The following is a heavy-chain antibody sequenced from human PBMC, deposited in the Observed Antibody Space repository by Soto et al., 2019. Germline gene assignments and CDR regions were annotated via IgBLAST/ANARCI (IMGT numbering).Heavy chain of an antibody. CDR3: ARHKRTGSYLFDY. CDR1: GGSISSYY. V-gene: IGHV4-59*08. CDR2: IYYSGST. Sequence: QVQLQESGPGLVKPSETLSLTCTVSGGSISSYYWSWIRQPPGKGLEWIGYIYYSGSTNYNPSLKRRVTISVDTSKNQFALKLSSVTAAATAVYYCARHKRTGSYLFDYWGQGPLVTVSS. D-gene: IGHD1-26*01. J-gene: IGHJ4*02.